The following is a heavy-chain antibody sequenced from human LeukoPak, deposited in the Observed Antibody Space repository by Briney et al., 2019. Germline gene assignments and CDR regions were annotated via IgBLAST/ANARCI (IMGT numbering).Heavy chain of an antibody. J-gene: IGHJ4*02. D-gene: IGHD3-22*01. V-gene: IGHV3-30*04. CDR3: ARGLAYYYDSTAYFLDY. CDR1: GFTFRSYA. Sequence: PGGSLRLSCAASGFTFRSYAIHWVRQAPGQGLEWVTIISSDGSYKNYADSVKGRFTISRDNSKNTLYLQMNSLRPEDTAVHYCARGLAYYYDSTAYFLDYWGQGTLVTVSS. CDR2: ISSDGSYK.